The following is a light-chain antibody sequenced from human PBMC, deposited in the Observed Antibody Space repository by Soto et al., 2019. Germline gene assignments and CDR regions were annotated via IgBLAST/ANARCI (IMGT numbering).Light chain of an antibody. Sequence: EIVLTQSPGTLSLSPGERATLSCRASQSVSSSYLGWYQQKPGQAPRLLIYGASNRATGIPDRFSGIGSGTDFTLPISRLEPEDFAVYYCQHYGSSPLTFGEGTKVQIK. CDR2: GAS. CDR1: QSVSSSY. V-gene: IGKV3-20*01. CDR3: QHYGSSPLT. J-gene: IGKJ4*01.